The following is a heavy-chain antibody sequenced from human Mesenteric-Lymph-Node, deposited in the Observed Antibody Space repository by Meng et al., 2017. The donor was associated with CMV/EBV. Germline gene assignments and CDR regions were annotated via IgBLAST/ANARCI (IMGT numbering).Heavy chain of an antibody. J-gene: IGHJ4*02. D-gene: IGHD6-25*01. Sequence: GESLKISCAASEFTFSYYEMNWARQAPGKGLEWASYISSDSITIYYADSVKGRFTISRDNAKNSLYLQMDSLRAEDTAVYYCATSLGGDYWGQGTLVTVSS. CDR2: ISSDSITI. V-gene: IGHV3-48*03. CDR1: EFTFSYYE. CDR3: ATSLGGDY.